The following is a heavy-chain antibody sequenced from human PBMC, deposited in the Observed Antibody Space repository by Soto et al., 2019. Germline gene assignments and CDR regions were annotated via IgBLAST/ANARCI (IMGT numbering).Heavy chain of an antibody. D-gene: IGHD6-13*01. CDR3: ARDRQQLVLYNRFDP. CDR2: INTNSGDT. Sequence: GASVKVSCKASGYTFTGYYMHWVRQAPGQGLEWMGWINTNSGDTQYAQKFQGRVTMTRDTSISTAYMELSRLRSDDTAVYFCARDRQQLVLYNRFDPWGQGTLVTVSS. CDR1: GYTFTGYY. V-gene: IGHV1-2*02. J-gene: IGHJ5*02.